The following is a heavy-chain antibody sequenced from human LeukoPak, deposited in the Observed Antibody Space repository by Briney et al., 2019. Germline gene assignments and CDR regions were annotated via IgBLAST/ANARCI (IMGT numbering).Heavy chain of an antibody. CDR1: GASLSSYY. CDR2: ISDTGKT. V-gene: IGHV4-59*01. Sequence: SETLSLTCSVSGASLSSYYWDWLRQTPGKGLEWIGYISDTGKTESNPSLNSRVSISLDTSKKHFPLRLRSVSAAVSAVYYCATGYYGPFATWGPGIRVTVSS. D-gene: IGHD2/OR15-2a*01. CDR3: ATGYYGPFAT. J-gene: IGHJ5*02.